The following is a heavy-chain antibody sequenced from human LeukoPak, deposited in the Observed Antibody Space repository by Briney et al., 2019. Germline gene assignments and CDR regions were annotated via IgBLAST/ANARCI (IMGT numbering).Heavy chain of an antibody. CDR1: GFTFDDYA. J-gene: IGHJ4*02. D-gene: IGHD2-2*01. CDR3: AKGHCSSTSCHVRN. Sequence: PGGSLRLSCAASGFTFDDYAMHWVRQAPGKGLEWVSGISWNSGSIGYADSVKGRFTISRDNAKNSLYLQMNSLKPEDTALYYCAKGHCSSTSCHVRNWGQGTLVTVSS. V-gene: IGHV3-9*01. CDR2: ISWNSGSI.